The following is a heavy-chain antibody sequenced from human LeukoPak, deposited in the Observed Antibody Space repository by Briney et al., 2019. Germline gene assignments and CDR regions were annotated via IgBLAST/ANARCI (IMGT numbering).Heavy chain of an antibody. V-gene: IGHV3-21*01. CDR2: ISSSSSYI. Sequence: PGGSLRLSCAASGFTFSSYSMNWVRQAPGKGLEWVSSISSSSSYIYHADSVKGRFTISRDNAKNSLYLQMNSLRAEDTAVYYCARDPARVGATDFDYWGQGTLVTVSS. CDR3: ARDPARVGATDFDY. D-gene: IGHD1-26*01. CDR1: GFTFSSYS. J-gene: IGHJ4*02.